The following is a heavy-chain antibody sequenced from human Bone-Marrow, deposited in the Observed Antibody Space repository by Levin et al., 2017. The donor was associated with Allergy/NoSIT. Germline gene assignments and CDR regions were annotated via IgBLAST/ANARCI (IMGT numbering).Heavy chain of an antibody. D-gene: IGHD1-26*01. CDR2: TKNKANSYTT. Sequence: GESLKISCAASGFTFSDHYMDWVRQAPGKGLEGVGRTKNKANSYTTEYAASVKGRFTISRDDSKKSVYLQMNSLKTEDTAVYYCARWADGACDYWGQGTLVTVSS. V-gene: IGHV3-72*01. CDR3: ARWADGACDY. CDR1: GFTFSDHY. J-gene: IGHJ4*02.